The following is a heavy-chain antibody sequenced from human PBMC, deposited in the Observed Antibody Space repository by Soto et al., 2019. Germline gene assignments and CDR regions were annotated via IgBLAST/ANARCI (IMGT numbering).Heavy chain of an antibody. CDR3: ARLAYDANGFNVYGDDAFDL. V-gene: IGHV4-30-2*01. CDR1: GGFLSTGSYS. D-gene: IGHD3-22*01. CDR2: TDHSGST. J-gene: IGHJ3*01. Sequence: PSETLSLTCAVYGGFLSTGSYSWSWIRQPRGEGMEWIVYTDHSGSTYNNPSLKSLFTISVDRSKNQFSLKLISVTAADTAVYYCARLAYDANGFNVYGDDAFDLWGEGTMVS.